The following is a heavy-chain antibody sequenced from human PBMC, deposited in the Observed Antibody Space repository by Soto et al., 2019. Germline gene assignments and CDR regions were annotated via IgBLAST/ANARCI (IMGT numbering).Heavy chain of an antibody. Sequence: PGGSLRLSCAASGFTFSSYGMHWVRQAPGKGLEWVAVIWYDGSNKYYADSVKGRFTISRDNSKNTLYLQMNSLRAEDTAVYYCARGMVRNYYYGMDVWGQGTTVTVSS. D-gene: IGHD3-10*01. CDR3: ARGMVRNYYYGMDV. CDR1: GFTFSSYG. J-gene: IGHJ6*02. CDR2: IWYDGSNK. V-gene: IGHV3-33*01.